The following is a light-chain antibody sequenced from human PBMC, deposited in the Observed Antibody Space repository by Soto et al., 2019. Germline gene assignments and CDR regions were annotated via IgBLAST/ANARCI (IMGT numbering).Light chain of an antibody. J-gene: IGKJ5*01. V-gene: IGKV3-11*01. Sequence: EIVLTQSPATLSLSPGERATLSCRASQSVSSYLAWYQQKPGQAPRLLIYDASSRATGVPARFSGSGSGTDFSLTLSSLEPEDVAVSDCQQRSQWLRMTFGQGTRLEIK. CDR2: DAS. CDR1: QSVSSY. CDR3: QQRSQWLRMT.